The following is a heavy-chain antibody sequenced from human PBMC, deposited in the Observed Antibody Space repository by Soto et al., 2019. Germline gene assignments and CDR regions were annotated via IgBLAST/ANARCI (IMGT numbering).Heavy chain of an antibody. D-gene: IGHD6-13*01. CDR1: GFTFSNYW. Sequence: EVQLVESGGGLVQPGGSLRLSCAASGFTFSNYWMHWVRQAPGKGLVWVSRMNSDGSSTSYADSVKGRFTISRDNAKNTLYLQMNSLRAEDTAVYYCAREYSSSRYFDYWGQGTLVTVSS. V-gene: IGHV3-74*01. CDR3: AREYSSSRYFDY. CDR2: MNSDGSST. J-gene: IGHJ4*02.